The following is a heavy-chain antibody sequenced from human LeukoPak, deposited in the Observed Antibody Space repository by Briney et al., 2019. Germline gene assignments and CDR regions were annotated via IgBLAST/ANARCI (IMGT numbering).Heavy chain of an antibody. CDR3: ARWRILYSLNDY. CDR1: GFTFSRCW. Sequence: PGGSLRLSCAASGFTFSRCWMSWVRQAPGKGLEWVANIKQDGSEKYYVDSVKGRFTISRDNAKNSLYLQMNSLRAEDTAVYYCARWRILYSLNDYWGQGTLVTVSS. J-gene: IGHJ4*02. CDR2: IKQDGSEK. V-gene: IGHV3-7*01. D-gene: IGHD3-16*01.